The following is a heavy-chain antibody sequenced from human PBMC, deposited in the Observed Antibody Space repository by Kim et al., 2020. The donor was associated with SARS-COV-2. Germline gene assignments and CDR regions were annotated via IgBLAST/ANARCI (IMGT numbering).Heavy chain of an antibody. D-gene: IGHD2-2*01. CDR1: GFTFSRYW. J-gene: IGHJ4*02. CDR3: SRGSNFYAAPGD. Sequence: GGSLRLSCAASGFTFSRYWMHWVRQAPGKGLVWVSRIETDGSSTSYADSVRGRFTISRDNAKDTLYLQMNSLKVEDSGIYYCSRGSNFYAAPGDWGQGT. CDR2: IETDGSST. V-gene: IGHV3-74*01.